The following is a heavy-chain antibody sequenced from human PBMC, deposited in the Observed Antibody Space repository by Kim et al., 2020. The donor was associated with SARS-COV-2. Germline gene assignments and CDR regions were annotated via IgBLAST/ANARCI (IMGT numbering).Heavy chain of an antibody. J-gene: IGHJ4*02. Sequence: ASVKVSCKASGYTFTSYAMHWVRQAPGQRLEWMGWINAGNGNTKYSQKFQGRVTITRDTSASTAYMELSSLRSEDTAVYYCARGITMVRGGIADFDYWGQGTLVTVSS. CDR3: ARGITMVRGGIADFDY. D-gene: IGHD3-10*01. V-gene: IGHV1-3*01. CDR2: INAGNGNT. CDR1: GYTFTSYA.